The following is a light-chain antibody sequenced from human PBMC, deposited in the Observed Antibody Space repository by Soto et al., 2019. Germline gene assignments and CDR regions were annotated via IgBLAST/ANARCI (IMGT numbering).Light chain of an antibody. CDR1: RIGSKS. V-gene: IGLV3-21*02. CDR3: QVWDSSRDHYV. J-gene: IGLJ1*01. CDR2: DDS. Sequence: SYELTQPPSVSVAPGQTARITCGGNRIGSKSVQWYEQKAGQAPVLVDYDDSDRPSGIPGRFSGPKSGNTATLTISDVGAGDDADYYCQVWDSSRDHYVFGPGTKLTVL.